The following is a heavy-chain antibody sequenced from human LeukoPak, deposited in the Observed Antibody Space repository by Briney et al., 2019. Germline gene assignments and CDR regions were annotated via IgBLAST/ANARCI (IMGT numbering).Heavy chain of an antibody. J-gene: IGHJ4*02. CDR3: AKDAVYSGYFVFIDY. Sequence: PRGSLRLSCAASGFTFSSYGMHWVRQAPGKGLEWVAVISYDGSNKYYADSVKGRFTISRDNSKNTLYLQMNSLRAEDTAVYYCAKDAVYSGYFVFIDYWGQGALVTVSS. CDR2: ISYDGSNK. V-gene: IGHV3-30*18. D-gene: IGHD5-12*01. CDR1: GFTFSSYG.